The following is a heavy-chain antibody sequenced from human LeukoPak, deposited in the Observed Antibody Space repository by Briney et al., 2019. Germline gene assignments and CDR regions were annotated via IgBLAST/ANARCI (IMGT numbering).Heavy chain of an antibody. CDR1: GNTFSAYY. J-gene: IGHJ4*02. CDR2: IDPNSGDT. Sequence: GASVKVSCKASGNTFSAYYMSWVRQAPGQGLEWMGWIDPNSGDTNYAVKFQGKVTMTRDTSITTGYMELKSLRYDDTAVYYCATFPIGSYYFNSWGQGTLVTVSS. V-gene: IGHV1-2*02. D-gene: IGHD3-10*01. CDR3: ATFPIGSYYFNS.